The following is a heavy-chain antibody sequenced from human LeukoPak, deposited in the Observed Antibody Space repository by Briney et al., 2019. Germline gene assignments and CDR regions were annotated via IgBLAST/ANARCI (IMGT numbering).Heavy chain of an antibody. V-gene: IGHV4-59*01. J-gene: IGHJ3*02. CDR2: IYYSGST. D-gene: IGHD3-10*01. Sequence: SETLSLTCTVSGGSISSYYWSWIWQPPGKGLEWIGYIYYSGSTNYNPSLKSRVTISVDTSKNQFSLKLSSVTAADTAVYYCARKGLLWFGESHGDAFDIWGQGTMVTVSS. CDR3: ARKGLLWFGESHGDAFDI. CDR1: GGSISSYY.